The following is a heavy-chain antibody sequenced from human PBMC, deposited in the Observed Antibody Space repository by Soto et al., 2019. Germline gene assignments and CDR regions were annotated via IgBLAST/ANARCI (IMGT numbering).Heavy chain of an antibody. CDR1: GFTLSNYA. CDR2: ISYDGSNE. Sequence: GGSLRLSCAASGFTLSNYAMHWVRQAPGKGLEWVALISYDGSNEYYADSVKGRFTISRDNSKNTLYLQMSSLRAEDTAVYYCARDRYCTSASCYTAAVGYYFDYWGQGALVTVSS. CDR3: ARDRYCTSASCYTAAVGYYFDY. V-gene: IGHV3-30-3*01. J-gene: IGHJ4*02. D-gene: IGHD2-2*02.